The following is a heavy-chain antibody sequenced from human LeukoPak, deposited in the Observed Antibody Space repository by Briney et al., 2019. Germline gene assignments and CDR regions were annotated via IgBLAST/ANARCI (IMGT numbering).Heavy chain of an antibody. CDR1: GFTVTSSY. D-gene: IGHD3-10*01. CDR2: ISGSGAVT. J-gene: IGHJ4*02. V-gene: IGHV3-23*01. CDR3: AKGLYHYYGSGSYTLDY. Sequence: PGGSLRLSCAASGFTVTSSYMNWVRQAPGKGLEWVSAISGSGAVTYYADSVKGRFTISRDDSKNTLYLQMNSLRGEDTALYYCAKGLYHYYGSGSYTLDYWGQGTQVTVSS.